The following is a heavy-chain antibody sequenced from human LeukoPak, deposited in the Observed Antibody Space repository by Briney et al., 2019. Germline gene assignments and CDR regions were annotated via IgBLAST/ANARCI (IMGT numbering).Heavy chain of an antibody. CDR1: GGSINSYY. Sequence: SETLSLTCTVSGGSINSYYWNWIRQPPGKGLEWIGYMYYSGSTNYNPSLKSRVTISVDTSKNQFSLKLSSVTAADTAVYYCARLGYDSSGYYHNWFDPWGQGTLVTVSS. D-gene: IGHD3-22*01. J-gene: IGHJ5*02. CDR3: ARLGYDSSGYYHNWFDP. CDR2: MYYSGST. V-gene: IGHV4-59*08.